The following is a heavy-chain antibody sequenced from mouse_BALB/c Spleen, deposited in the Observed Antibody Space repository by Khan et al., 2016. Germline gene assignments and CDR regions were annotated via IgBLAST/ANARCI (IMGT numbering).Heavy chain of an antibody. Sequence: EVQLQESGAELVRSGASVKLSCTASVFNIKDYYMHWVKQRPEQGLEWIGWIDPENGDTEYAPKFQGKATVTADTSSNAAYLQFSSLTSEDSAVYYCNAIYYGSDVYFDYWGQGTTLTVSS. D-gene: IGHD1-1*01. CDR1: VFNIKDYY. CDR2: IDPENGDT. CDR3: NAIYYGSDVYFDY. V-gene: IGHV14-4*02. J-gene: IGHJ2*01.